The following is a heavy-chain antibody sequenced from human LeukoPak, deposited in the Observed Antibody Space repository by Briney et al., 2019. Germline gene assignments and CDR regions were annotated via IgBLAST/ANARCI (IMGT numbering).Heavy chain of an antibody. Sequence: GGSLRLSCAASGFTFGSYNMNWVRQAPGKGLEWVLSISTSSSYIYYADSVKGRFTISRDNAKKSLHLQMNSLRAGDTAVYYCARDGGDYYDSSGYPFHHWGQGTLVTVSS. CDR1: GFTFGSYN. CDR3: ARDGGDYYDSSGYPFHH. J-gene: IGHJ1*01. CDR2: ISTSSSYI. D-gene: IGHD3-22*01. V-gene: IGHV3-21*01.